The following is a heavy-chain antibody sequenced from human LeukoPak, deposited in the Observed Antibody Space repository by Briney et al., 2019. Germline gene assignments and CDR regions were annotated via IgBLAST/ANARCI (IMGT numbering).Heavy chain of an antibody. Sequence: PSETLSLTCAVSGGSISSDGSSWSWIRQPPGKGLEWIGYIYHSGSTYYNPSLKSRVTISVDRSKNQFSLKLSSVTAADTAVYYCARSVVATIGYYFDYWGQGTLVTVSS. CDR2: IYHSGST. CDR1: GGSISSDGSS. J-gene: IGHJ4*02. D-gene: IGHD5-12*01. CDR3: ARSVVATIGYYFDY. V-gene: IGHV4-30-2*01.